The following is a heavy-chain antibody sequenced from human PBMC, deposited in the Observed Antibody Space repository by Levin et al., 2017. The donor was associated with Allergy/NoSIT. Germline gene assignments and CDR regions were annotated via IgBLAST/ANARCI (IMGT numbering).Heavy chain of an antibody. D-gene: IGHD3-22*01. V-gene: IGHV3-48*01. CDR2: ISSSSTTV. CDR1: GFTFSSYN. Sequence: PGGSLRLSCAASGFTFSSYNMNWVRQAPGKGLEWVSSISSSSTTVYYVDSVKGRFTISRDNAKNSLYLQMNSLRAEDTALYYCARVYTRVVITTRDYWYFDRWGRGTLVTVSS. CDR3: ARVYTRVVITTRDYWYFDR. J-gene: IGHJ2*01.